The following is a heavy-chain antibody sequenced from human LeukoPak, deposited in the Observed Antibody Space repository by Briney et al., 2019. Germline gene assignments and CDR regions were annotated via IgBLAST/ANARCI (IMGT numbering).Heavy chain of an antibody. J-gene: IGHJ3*02. CDR2: IYSGGST. CDR1: GFTVSSNY. CDR3: ARGNRIGYCSGGSCYSGAFDI. D-gene: IGHD2-15*01. V-gene: IGHV3-53*01. Sequence: GGSLRLSCAASGFTVSSNYMSWVRQAPGKGLEWVSVIYSGGSTYYADSVKGRFTISRDNSKNTLYLQMNSLRAEDTAVYYCARGNRIGYCSGGSCYSGAFDIWGKGTMVPVSS.